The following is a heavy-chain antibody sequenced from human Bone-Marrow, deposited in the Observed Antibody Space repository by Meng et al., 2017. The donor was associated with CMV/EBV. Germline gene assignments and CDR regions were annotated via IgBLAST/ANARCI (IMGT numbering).Heavy chain of an antibody. CDR3: ASSYSNYGYYYYGMDV. J-gene: IGHJ6*02. CDR2: INPSGGST. V-gene: IGHV1-46*01. D-gene: IGHD4-11*01. Sequence: ASVKVSCKASGYTFTSYYMHWVRQAPGQGLEWMGIINPSGGSTSYAQKFQGRVTMTRDTSTSTVYMELSSLRSEDTAVYYCASSYSNYGYYYYGMDVWGQGTTVTVSS. CDR1: GYTFTSYY.